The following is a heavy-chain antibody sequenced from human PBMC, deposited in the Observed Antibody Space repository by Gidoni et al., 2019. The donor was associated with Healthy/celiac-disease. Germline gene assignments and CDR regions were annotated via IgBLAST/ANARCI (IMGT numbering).Heavy chain of an antibody. V-gene: IGHV4-34*01. CDR3: ARGSSSWPFDY. CDR1: GGSFSGYY. CDR2: IKHSGST. D-gene: IGHD6-13*01. Sequence: QVQLQQWGAGLLKPSETLSLTCAVYGGSFSGYYWSWIRQPPGKGLGWIGEIKHSGSTNYNPSLKSRVTISVDTSKNQFSLKLSSVTAADTAVYYCARGSSSWPFDYWGQGTLVTVSS. J-gene: IGHJ4*02.